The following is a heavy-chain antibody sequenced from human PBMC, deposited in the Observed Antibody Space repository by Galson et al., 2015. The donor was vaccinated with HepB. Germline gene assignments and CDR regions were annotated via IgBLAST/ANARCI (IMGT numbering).Heavy chain of an antibody. CDR2: ISSSGSTI. J-gene: IGHJ6*03. Sequence: SLRLSCAASGFTFSSYEMNWVRQAPGKGLEWVSYISSSGSTIYYADSVKGRFTISRDNSKNTLYLQMNGLRAEDTAVYYCAKAPYGDSLIYYYYMDVWGKGTTVTVSS. V-gene: IGHV3-48*03. CDR3: AKAPYGDSLIYYYYMDV. CDR1: GFTFSSYE. D-gene: IGHD4-17*01.